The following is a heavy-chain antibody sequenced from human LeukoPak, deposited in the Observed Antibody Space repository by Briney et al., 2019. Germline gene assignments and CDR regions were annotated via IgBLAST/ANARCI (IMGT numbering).Heavy chain of an antibody. CDR2: INAGNGNT. V-gene: IGHV1-3*01. CDR3: ARDNYYDSSGYYFATYNWFDP. CDR1: GYTFTSYA. Sequence: ASVKVSCKASGYTFTSYAMHWVRQAPGQRLEWMGWINAGNGNTKYSQKFQGRVTITRDTSASTAYMELSSLRSEDTAVYYCARDNYYDSSGYYFATYNWFDPWGQGTLVTVSS. J-gene: IGHJ5*02. D-gene: IGHD3-22*01.